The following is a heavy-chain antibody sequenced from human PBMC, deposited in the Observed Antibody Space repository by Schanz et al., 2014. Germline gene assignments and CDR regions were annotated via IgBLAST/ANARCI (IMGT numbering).Heavy chain of an antibody. CDR2: VYHDGST. J-gene: IGHJ5*02. CDR1: GDSIGSYY. D-gene: IGHD3-10*01. Sequence: QVQLQESGPGLVKPSGTLSLTCTVSGDSIGSYYWNWIRQPPGEDLQWIGYVYHDGSTNYNPSLKSRVTILGDTSRNQFSLRLRSVTVGDTAVYYCARGAVLTTLRGRLNNNYFDPWGQGSLVTVSS. CDR3: ARGAVLTTLRGRLNNNYFDP. V-gene: IGHV4-59*01.